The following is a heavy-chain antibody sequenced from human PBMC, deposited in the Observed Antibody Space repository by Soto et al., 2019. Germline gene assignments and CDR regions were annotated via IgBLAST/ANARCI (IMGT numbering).Heavy chain of an antibody. V-gene: IGHV1-3*01. CDR1: GYTFTSYA. CDR3: ARDLGYALPDY. J-gene: IGHJ4*02. CDR2: INAGNGNT. Sequence: ASVKVSCKASGYTFTSYAMHWVRQTPGQRLEWMGWINAGNGNTKYSQKFQGRVTITRDTSASTAYMELSSLRSEDTAVYYCARDLGYALPDYWGQGTLVTVSS. D-gene: IGHD2-15*01.